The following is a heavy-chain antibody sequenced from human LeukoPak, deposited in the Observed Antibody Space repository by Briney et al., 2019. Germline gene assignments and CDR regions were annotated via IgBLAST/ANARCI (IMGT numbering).Heavy chain of an antibody. V-gene: IGHV3-7*03. J-gene: IGHJ4*02. CDR3: AKDTGYCSGGSCYP. Sequence: GGSLRLSCAASGFTFSSYWMSWVRQAPGKGLEWVANIKQDGSEKYYVDSVKGRSTISRDNSKNTLYLQMNSLRAEDTAVYYCAKDTGYCSGGSCYPWGQGTLVTVSS. CDR2: IKQDGSEK. CDR1: GFTFSSYW. D-gene: IGHD2-15*01.